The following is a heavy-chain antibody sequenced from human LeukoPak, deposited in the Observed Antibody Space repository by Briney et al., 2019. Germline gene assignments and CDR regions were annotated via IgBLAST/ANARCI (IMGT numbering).Heavy chain of an antibody. D-gene: IGHD3-3*01. V-gene: IGHV3-74*01. CDR2: INSDGSST. CDR1: GFTFSSYA. CDR3: ARDLKYYDFWSGYFGVPGPSYYYGMDV. Sequence: GGSLRLSCAASGFTFSSYAMSWVRQAPGKGLVWVSRINSDGSSTSYADSVKGRFTISRDNAKNTLYLQMNSLRAEDTAVYYCARDLKYYDFWSGYFGVPGPSYYYGMDVWGQGTTVTVSS. J-gene: IGHJ6*02.